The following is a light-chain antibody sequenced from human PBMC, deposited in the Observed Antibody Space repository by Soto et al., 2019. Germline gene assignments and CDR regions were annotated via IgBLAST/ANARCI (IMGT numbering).Light chain of an antibody. J-gene: IGKJ2*01. CDR2: KAS. V-gene: IGKV1-5*03. CDR1: RSVSNW. Sequence: DIQMTQSPSTLSASVGDRVTITCRASRSVSNWLAWYQHKPGKAPKLLISKASTLETGVPSRFSGGGSGTESYLTISSLQPDDFATYYCQQCNSYPYTFGKGTKLEIK. CDR3: QQCNSYPYT.